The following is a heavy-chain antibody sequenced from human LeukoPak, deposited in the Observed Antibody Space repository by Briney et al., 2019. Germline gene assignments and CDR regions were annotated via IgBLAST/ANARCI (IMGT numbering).Heavy chain of an antibody. Sequence: VASVKVSCKASGYTFTDYYIHWVRQAPGQGLEWMGWINPNSGDTNYAQNFQGRVTMTRDTSISTAYMELHRLRSDDTAVYYCARGTVPAALVDYWGQGTLVIVSS. CDR3: ARGTVPAALVDY. CDR1: GYTFTDYY. J-gene: IGHJ4*02. CDR2: INPNSGDT. V-gene: IGHV1-2*02. D-gene: IGHD2-2*01.